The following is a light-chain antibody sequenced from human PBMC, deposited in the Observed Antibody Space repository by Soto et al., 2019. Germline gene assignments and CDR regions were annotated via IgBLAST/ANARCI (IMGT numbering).Light chain of an antibody. V-gene: IGKV1-27*01. CDR3: QKYNSAPPFT. Sequence: DIQMTQSPSSLSASVGDRVTITCRASQGISNDLAWYQQKPGKVPKLLIYAASTLQSGVPSRFSGSGSGTDFTLPISSLQPEDVATYYCQKYNSAPPFTFGPGTKVDIK. J-gene: IGKJ3*01. CDR2: AAS. CDR1: QGISND.